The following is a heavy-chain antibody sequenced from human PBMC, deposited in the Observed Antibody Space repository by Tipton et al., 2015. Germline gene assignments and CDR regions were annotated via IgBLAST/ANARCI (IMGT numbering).Heavy chain of an antibody. CDR2: ISGSSTSL. CDR1: GFVFSTYS. J-gene: IGHJ3*01. V-gene: IGHV3-21*01. CDR3: ARASFKYAFRALDL. D-gene: IGHD2-2*01. Sequence: SLRLSCEGSGFVFSTYSMNWVRQAPGKGLEWVSSISGSSTSLFYADSVQGRFNISRDNAKKSVFLQMNSLRAEDTAVYYCARASFKYAFRALDLWGQGTMVTVSS.